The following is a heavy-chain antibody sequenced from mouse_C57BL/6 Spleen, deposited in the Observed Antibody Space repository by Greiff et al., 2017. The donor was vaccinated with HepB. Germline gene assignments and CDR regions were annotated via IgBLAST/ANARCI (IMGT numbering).Heavy chain of an antibody. D-gene: IGHD4-1*01. CDR1: GYTFTSYW. Sequence: VQLQQSGTELVKPGASVKLSCKASGYTFTSYWMHWVKQRPGQGLEWIGNINPSNGGTNYNEKFKSKATLTVDKSSSTAYMQLSSLTSEDSAVYYCAKDANWDWYFDVWGTRTTVTVSS. V-gene: IGHV1-53*01. CDR3: AKDANWDWYFDV. J-gene: IGHJ1*03. CDR2: INPSNGGT.